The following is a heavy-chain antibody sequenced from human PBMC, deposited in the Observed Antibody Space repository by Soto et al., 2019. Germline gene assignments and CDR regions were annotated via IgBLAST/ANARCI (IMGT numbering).Heavy chain of an antibody. J-gene: IGHJ3*02. Sequence: GGSLRLSCAASGFTFSNAWMSWVRQAPGKGLEWVGRIRSKTDGGTTDYAAPVKGRFTITRDESKNTLYLQMNSLKTEDTAVYYCTTDQTITGALDAFDIWGQGTMVTVSS. V-gene: IGHV3-15*01. CDR2: IRSKTDGGTT. CDR1: GFTFSNAW. D-gene: IGHD1-20*01. CDR3: TTDQTITGALDAFDI.